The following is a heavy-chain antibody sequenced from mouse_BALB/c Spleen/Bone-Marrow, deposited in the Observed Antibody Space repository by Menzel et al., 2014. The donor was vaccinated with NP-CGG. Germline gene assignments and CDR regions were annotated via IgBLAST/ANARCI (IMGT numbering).Heavy chain of an antibody. D-gene: IGHD1-1*01. CDR3: ARGLLRYFAMDY. CDR2: IWAGGST. J-gene: IGHJ4*01. CDR1: GFSLTSYG. V-gene: IGHV2-9*02. Sequence: VHLVESGPGLAAPSQSLSITCTVSGFSLTSYGVHWVRQPPGKGLEWLGVIWAGGSTNYNSALMSRLSISKDNSKSQVFLKMNSLQTDDTAMYYCARGLLRYFAMDYWGQGTSVTVSS.